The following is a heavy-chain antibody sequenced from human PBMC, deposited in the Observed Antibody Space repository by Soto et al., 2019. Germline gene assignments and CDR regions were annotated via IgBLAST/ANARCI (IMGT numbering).Heavy chain of an antibody. D-gene: IGHD6-6*01. CDR3: AREGAAPYYYYGMDV. CDR2: IYYSGST. V-gene: IGHV4-31*03. Sequence: QVQLQESGPGLVKPSQTLSITCTVSGGSISSGGYFWSWIRQHPGKGLEWIGFIYYSGSTYYNPSLKSRVTISVDTSKNQFSLKLSSVTAADTAVYYCAREGAAPYYYYGMDVWGQGTTVTVS. J-gene: IGHJ6*02. CDR1: GGSISSGGYF.